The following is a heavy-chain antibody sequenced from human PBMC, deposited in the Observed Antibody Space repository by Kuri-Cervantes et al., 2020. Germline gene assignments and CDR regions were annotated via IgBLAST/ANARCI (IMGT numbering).Heavy chain of an antibody. D-gene: IGHD2-2*02. CDR1: GGSFSGYY. J-gene: IGHJ5*02. Sequence: SETLSLTCAVYGGSFSGYYWSWIRQPPGKGLEWIGEINHSGSTNYNPSLKSRVTISVDTSKNQFSLKLSSVTAADTAVYYCARSEAIPAGVGDWFDPWGQGILVTVSS. CDR3: ARSEAIPAGVGDWFDP. CDR2: INHSGST. V-gene: IGHV4-34*01.